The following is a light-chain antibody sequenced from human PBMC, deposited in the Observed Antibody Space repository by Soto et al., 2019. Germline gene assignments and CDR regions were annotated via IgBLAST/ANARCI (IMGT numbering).Light chain of an antibody. CDR2: EVR. Sequence: QSALTQSASVSGSPGQSITISCTGTSSDVGGYKYVSWYQQHPGKAPKLMIFEVRNRPSGVSNRFSGSKSGNTASLTISGLQAEDEADYYCQSYDSSLSGYVFGTGTKV. CDR3: QSYDSSLSGYV. CDR1: SSDVGGYKY. J-gene: IGLJ1*01. V-gene: IGLV2-14*01.